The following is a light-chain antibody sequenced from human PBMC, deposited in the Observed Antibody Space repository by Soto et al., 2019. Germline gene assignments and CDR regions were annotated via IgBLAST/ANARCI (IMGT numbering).Light chain of an antibody. J-gene: IGLJ3*02. V-gene: IGLV2-23*01. CDR1: SSDVGSYNL. Sequence: QSVLTQSASVSGSPGQSITISCTGTSSDVGSYNLVSWYQQHPGKAPKLMIYEGSKRPSGVSNRFSGPKSGNTASLTISGLQAEDEADYYCCSYAGSSTWVFGGGTKLTVL. CDR2: EGS. CDR3: CSYAGSSTWV.